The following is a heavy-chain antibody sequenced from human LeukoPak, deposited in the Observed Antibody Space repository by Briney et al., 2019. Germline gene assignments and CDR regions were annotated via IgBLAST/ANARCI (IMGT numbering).Heavy chain of an antibody. CDR2: INPNSGGT. CDR1: GYTFTGFH. Sequence: ASVKVSCKASGYTFTGFHIHWVRQAPGQGLEWMGLINPNSGGTNYAQNFQGRVTMTRDTSISTAHMELIRLTSDDTAVYYCAKEGTGIDYWGQGTLVTVSS. V-gene: IGHV1-2*02. D-gene: IGHD3/OR15-3a*01. CDR3: AKEGTGIDY. J-gene: IGHJ4*02.